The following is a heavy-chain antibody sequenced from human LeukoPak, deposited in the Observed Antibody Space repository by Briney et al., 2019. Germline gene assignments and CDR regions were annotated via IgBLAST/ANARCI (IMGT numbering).Heavy chain of an antibody. Sequence: PGGSLRLSCAASGFTFRSYEMNWVRQAPGKGLEWVSYISSSGSTIYYADSVKGRFTISRESAKNLLYLQMTSLRAEDTAVYYCARPLWFGDTGDYWGQGTLVTVSS. J-gene: IGHJ4*02. CDR3: ARPLWFGDTGDY. V-gene: IGHV3-48*03. CDR1: GFTFRSYE. D-gene: IGHD3-10*01. CDR2: ISSSGSTI.